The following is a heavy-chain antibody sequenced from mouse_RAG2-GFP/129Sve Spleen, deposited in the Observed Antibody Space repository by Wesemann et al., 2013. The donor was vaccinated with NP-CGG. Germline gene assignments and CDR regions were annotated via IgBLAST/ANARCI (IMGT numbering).Heavy chain of an antibody. J-gene: IGHJ4*01. D-gene: IGHD1-2*01. CDR1: GFTFSDYY. Sequence: EVMLVESGGGLVKPGGSLKLSCAASGFTFSDYYMYWVRQTPEKRLEWVAYISSGGGSTYYPDTVKGRFTISRDNAKNTLYLQMSSLKSEDTAMYYCARQEFITTATWGDYWGQGTSVTVSS. CDR3: ARQEFITTATWGDY. CDR2: ISSGGGST. V-gene: IGHV5-12*01.